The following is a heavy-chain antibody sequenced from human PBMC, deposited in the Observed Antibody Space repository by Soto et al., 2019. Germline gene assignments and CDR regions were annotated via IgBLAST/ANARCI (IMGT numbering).Heavy chain of an antibody. CDR1: GYTFTSYD. D-gene: IGHD4-17*01. CDR3: AGGIKYGDYPRWFDP. Sequence: QVQLVQSGAEVKKPGASVKVSCKASGYTFTSYDINWVRQATGQGFEYLGWMNHNSGNTGYVKKVKGRVTMTRDTSMSTAYMELSSLRSEDTAVYYCAGGIKYGDYPRWFDPWGPGTLVTVSS. V-gene: IGHV1-8*01. CDR2: MNHNSGNT. J-gene: IGHJ5*02.